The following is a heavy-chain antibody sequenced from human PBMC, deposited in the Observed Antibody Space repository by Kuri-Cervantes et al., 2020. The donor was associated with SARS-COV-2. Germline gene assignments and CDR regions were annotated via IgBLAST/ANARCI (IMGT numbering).Heavy chain of an antibody. Sequence: SSVKVSCKASGGTFSSYAICWVRQAPGQGLERTGGIIPIFGTANYAQKYQGRVTITKDESTSTAYIELSSLRSEDTAVYYCARVRTLPAAISGTLSRGQYYYYYYYMDVWGKGTTVTVSS. D-gene: IGHD2-2*01. CDR2: IIPIFGTA. V-gene: IGHV1-69*05. J-gene: IGHJ6*03. CDR1: GGTFSSYA. CDR3: ARVRTLPAAISGTLSRGQYYYYYYYMDV.